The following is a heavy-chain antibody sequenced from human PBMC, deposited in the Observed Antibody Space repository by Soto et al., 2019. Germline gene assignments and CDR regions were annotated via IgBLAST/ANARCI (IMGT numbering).Heavy chain of an antibody. CDR3: AKATYYYDSSGYFPFDY. V-gene: IGHV3-23*01. CDR2: ISDSGGST. J-gene: IGHJ4*02. CDR1: GFTFSSYA. D-gene: IGHD3-22*01. Sequence: EVQLLESGGGLVQPGGSLRLSCAASGFTFSSYAMSWVRQAPGKGLEWVSTISDSGGSTYYADSVKGRFTISRDNSKNTLDVQMNRLRAEDTAVYYCAKATYYYDSSGYFPFDYWGQGTLVTVSS.